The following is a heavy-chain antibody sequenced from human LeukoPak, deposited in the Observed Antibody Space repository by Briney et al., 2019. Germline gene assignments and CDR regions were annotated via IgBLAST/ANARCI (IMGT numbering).Heavy chain of an antibody. CDR1: GFTFSSYA. CDR3: ARGWYFDS. V-gene: IGHV3-7*01. D-gene: IGHD5-24*01. CDR2: IKQDGSET. J-gene: IGHJ4*02. Sequence: GGSLRLSCAASGFTFSSYAMSWVRQAPGKGLEWVANIKQDGSETYFVDSVKGRFTISRDNAENSLYLQMNSLRAEDTAVYYCARGWYFDSWGQGTLVTVSS.